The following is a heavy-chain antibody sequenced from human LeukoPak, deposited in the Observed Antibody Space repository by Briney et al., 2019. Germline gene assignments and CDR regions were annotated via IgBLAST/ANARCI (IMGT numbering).Heavy chain of an antibody. J-gene: IGHJ5*02. Sequence: SETLSLTCTVSGGSISIYYWSWIRQPAGKGLEWIGRIYTSGSTNYNPSLKSRVTMSVDTSKNQFSLKLSSVTAADTAVYYCAREEGQLLGGGRYWFDPWGQGTLVTVSS. CDR1: GGSISIYY. CDR2: IYTSGST. D-gene: IGHD2-2*01. V-gene: IGHV4-4*07. CDR3: AREEGQLLGGGRYWFDP.